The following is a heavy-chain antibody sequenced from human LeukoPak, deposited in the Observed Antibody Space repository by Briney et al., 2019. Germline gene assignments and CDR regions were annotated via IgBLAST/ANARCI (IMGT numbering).Heavy chain of an antibody. J-gene: IGHJ4*02. CDR3: ARAPRDWELEYYFDY. V-gene: IGHV3-11*01. CDR2: ISSSGSTI. D-gene: IGHD1-26*01. CDR1: GFTFSDYY. Sequence: PGGSLRLSCAASGFTFSDYYMSWIRQAPGKGLEWVSYISSSGSTIYYADSVKGRFTISRDNAKNSLYLQMNSLRAEDTAVYYCARAPRDWELEYYFDYWGQGTLVTVSS.